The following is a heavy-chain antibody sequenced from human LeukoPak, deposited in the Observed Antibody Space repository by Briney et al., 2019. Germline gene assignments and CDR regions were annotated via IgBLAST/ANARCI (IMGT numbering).Heavy chain of an antibody. V-gene: IGHV1-69*13. CDR3: ARDRYCSSTSCYYYFDY. CDR1: GYTFTSYG. D-gene: IGHD2-2*01. J-gene: IGHJ4*02. Sequence: SVKVSCKASGYTFTSYGISWVRQAPGQGLEWMGGIIPIFGTANYAQKFQGRVTITADESTSTAYMELSSLRSEDTAVYYCARDRYCSSTSCYYYFDYWGQGTLVTVSS. CDR2: IIPIFGTA.